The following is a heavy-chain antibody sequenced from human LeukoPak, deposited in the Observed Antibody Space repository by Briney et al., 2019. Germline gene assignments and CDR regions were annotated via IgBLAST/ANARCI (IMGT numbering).Heavy chain of an antibody. J-gene: IGHJ6*03. Sequence: ASVKVSCKASGGTFISYAISWVRQAPGQGVERMGGIIPIFGTANYTQKFQGRVTITAEKSTSTAYMELRRLRSRDTAAYYCERGSAIFGVVIKRYYYYSYMDVWGKGTTVTVSS. V-gene: IGHV1-69*06. CDR2: IIPIFGTA. CDR1: GGTFISYA. CDR3: ERGSAIFGVVIKRYYYYSYMDV. D-gene: IGHD3-3*01.